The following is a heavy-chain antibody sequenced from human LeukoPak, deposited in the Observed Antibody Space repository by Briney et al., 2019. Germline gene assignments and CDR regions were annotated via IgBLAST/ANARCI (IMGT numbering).Heavy chain of an antibody. J-gene: IGHJ3*02. D-gene: IGHD2-15*01. CDR1: GLTFSSYG. CDR3: AKDLTYCSGGSCYGPHDAFDI. V-gene: IGHV3-30*02. Sequence: GGSLRLSCAASGLTFSSYGMHWVRQAPGKGLEWVAFIRYDGSNKYYADSVKGRFTISRDNSKNTLYLQMNSLRAEDTAVYYCAKDLTYCSGGSCYGPHDAFDIWGQGTMVTVSS. CDR2: IRYDGSNK.